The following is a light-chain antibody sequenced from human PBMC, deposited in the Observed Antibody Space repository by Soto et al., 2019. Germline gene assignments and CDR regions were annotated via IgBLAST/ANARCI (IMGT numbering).Light chain of an antibody. CDR2: EAS. CDR3: QQYGSSGT. CDR1: QNVDIN. V-gene: IGKV3-20*01. Sequence: EVVRTQSPGTLSASPGERVTLSCRASQNVDINLAWYQQKPGQAPRLLIYEASTRASDVPSRFSGSGSGTDFTLTISRLEPGDFAVYYCQQYGSSGTFGQGTKVDIK. J-gene: IGKJ1*01.